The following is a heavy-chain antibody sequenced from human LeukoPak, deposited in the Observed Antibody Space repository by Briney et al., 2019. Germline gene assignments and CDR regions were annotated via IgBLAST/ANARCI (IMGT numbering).Heavy chain of an antibody. V-gene: IGHV7-4-1*02. J-gene: IGHJ4*02. D-gene: IGHD3-22*01. CDR2: INTYTGNP. Sequence: GASVKVSCKASGYTFTSYAMNWVRQAPGQGLEWMGWINTYTGNPTYAQGSTGRFVFSLDTSASTAYLQISSLKAEDTAVYYCARWDYDSSGYALYYFDYWGQGTLVTVSS. CDR3: ARWDYDSSGYALYYFDY. CDR1: GYTFTSYA.